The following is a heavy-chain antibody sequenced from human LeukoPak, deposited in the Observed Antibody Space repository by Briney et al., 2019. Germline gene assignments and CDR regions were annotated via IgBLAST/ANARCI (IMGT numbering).Heavy chain of an antibody. Sequence: ASVKVSCKASGYTFTGDYMHWVRQAPGQGLEWMGRINPNSGGTNYAQKFQGRVTMTRDTSISTAYMELSRLRSDDTAVYYCARDRYSSGWYLFDYWGQGTLVTVSS. CDR3: ARDRYSSGWYLFDY. V-gene: IGHV1-2*06. CDR2: INPNSGGT. D-gene: IGHD6-19*01. J-gene: IGHJ4*02. CDR1: GYTFTGDY.